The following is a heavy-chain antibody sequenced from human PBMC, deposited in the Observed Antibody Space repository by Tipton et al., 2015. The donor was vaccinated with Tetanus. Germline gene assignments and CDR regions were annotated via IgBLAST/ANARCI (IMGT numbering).Heavy chain of an antibody. V-gene: IGHV4-31*03. CDR1: GGSISSSFYN. D-gene: IGHD6-6*01. CDR2: IYYSGDT. CDR3: ARDQGGGRVVRLNWLDP. J-gene: IGHJ5*02. Sequence: GLVKPSETLSLSCTVSGGSISSSFYNWGWIRQRPGKGPEWIGYIYYSGDTYYNPSLKSRVSMSVDTSKNQFSLNLTSVTAADTAVYYCARDQGGGRVVRLNWLDPWGQGTLVTVSS.